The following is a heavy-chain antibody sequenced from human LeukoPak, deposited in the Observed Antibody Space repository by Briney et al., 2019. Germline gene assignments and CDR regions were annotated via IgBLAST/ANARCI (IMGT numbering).Heavy chain of an antibody. V-gene: IGHV3-30*19. CDR2: ISYDGSNK. CDR3: ASSYDSSGYYRFYFDY. Sequence: PGGSLRLSCAASGFTFRSHGMHWVRQAPGKGLEWVAGISYDGSNKYYADSVKGRFTISRDNSKNTLYLQMNSLRAEDTAVYYCASSYDSSGYYRFYFDYWGQGTLVTVSS. CDR1: GFTFRSHG. D-gene: IGHD3-22*01. J-gene: IGHJ4*02.